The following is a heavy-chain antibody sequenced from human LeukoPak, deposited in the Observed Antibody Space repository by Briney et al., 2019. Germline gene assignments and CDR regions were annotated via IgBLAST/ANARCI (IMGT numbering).Heavy chain of an antibody. D-gene: IGHD4-17*01. V-gene: IGHV1-18*01. Sequence: ASVNVSCKPSRYTLTTYGTSGVRQAPGQGLEWSGWISAYNGNTNYTQKLQDRVTMTTDTSTSRAYMELRSLRSDDTAVYYCARDSYRDYETTDYWGQGTLVTVSS. CDR1: RYTLTTYG. CDR3: ARDSYRDYETTDY. CDR2: ISAYNGNT. J-gene: IGHJ4*02.